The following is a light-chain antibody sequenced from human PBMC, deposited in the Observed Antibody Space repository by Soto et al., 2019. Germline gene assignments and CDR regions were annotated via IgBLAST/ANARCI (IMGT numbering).Light chain of an antibody. J-gene: IGKJ2*01. CDR1: RSVTSNY. Sequence: EIVLTQSPGTLSLSPGERATLSCRASRSVTSNYLGWYQQKPGQAPMLLIYGASSRATGIPDRFSGSGSGTDFTLTVSRLEPEDFALYYCQQYDSSPFTFGQGTKLEI. CDR2: GAS. V-gene: IGKV3-20*01. CDR3: QQYDSSPFT.